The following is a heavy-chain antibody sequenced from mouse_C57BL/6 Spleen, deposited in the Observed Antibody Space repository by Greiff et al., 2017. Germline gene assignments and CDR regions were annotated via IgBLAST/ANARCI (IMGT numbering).Heavy chain of an antibody. V-gene: IGHV5-6*01. CDR2: ISSGGSDT. CDR1: GFTFSSYG. CDR3: ARQLTWNDYFDY. J-gene: IGHJ2*01. D-gene: IGHD4-1*01. Sequence: EVNLVESGGDLVKPGGSLRLSCAASGFTFSSYGMSWVRQTPDTRLEWVATISSGGSDTYYPDSVQGRFTISRDNAKNTLYLPMSSLKSEDTAMYYCARQLTWNDYFDYWGTGTTLTVSS.